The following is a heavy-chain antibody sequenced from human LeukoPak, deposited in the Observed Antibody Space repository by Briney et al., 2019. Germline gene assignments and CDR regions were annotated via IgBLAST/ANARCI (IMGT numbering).Heavy chain of an antibody. CDR1: GGSFSGYY. D-gene: IGHD6-19*01. CDR2: INHSGST. V-gene: IGHV4-34*01. J-gene: IGHJ4*02. CDR3: ARGNRAVASRYD. Sequence: SETLSLTCAVYGGSFSGYYWSWIRQPPGKGLEWIGEINHSGSTNYNPSLKSRVTISVDTSKNQFSLKLSSVTAADTAVYYCARGNRAVASRYDWGQGTLVTVSS.